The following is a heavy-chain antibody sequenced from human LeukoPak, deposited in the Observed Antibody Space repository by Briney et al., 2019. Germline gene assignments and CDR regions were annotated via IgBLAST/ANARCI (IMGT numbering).Heavy chain of an antibody. CDR3: APSGGAWYSGSYYEY. CDR2: ISYDGSNK. Sequence: PGGSLRLSCAASGFTFSSYGMHWVRQAPGKGLEWVAVISYDGSNKYYADSVKGRFTISRDNSKNTLYLQMNSLRAEDTAVYYCAPSGGAWYSGSYYEYWGQGTLVTVSS. CDR1: GFTFSSYG. D-gene: IGHD1-26*01. V-gene: IGHV3-30*03. J-gene: IGHJ4*02.